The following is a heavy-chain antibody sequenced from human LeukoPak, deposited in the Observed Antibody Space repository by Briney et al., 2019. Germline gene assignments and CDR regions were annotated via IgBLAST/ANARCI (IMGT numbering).Heavy chain of an antibody. CDR1: GFTFISYA. V-gene: IGHV3-7*01. J-gene: IGHJ4*02. Sequence: SLTPSCSASGFTFISYAMRWVRQAPGKGLEWVANINQEGNERNHTYSVKGRFTISRDNAKNSLSLQMNSLRAEDTAVYYCARDSPERGYSYGPLDNYFDYWGQGTLVTISS. CDR2: INQEGNER. D-gene: IGHD5-18*01. CDR3: ARDSPERGYSYGPLDNYFDY.